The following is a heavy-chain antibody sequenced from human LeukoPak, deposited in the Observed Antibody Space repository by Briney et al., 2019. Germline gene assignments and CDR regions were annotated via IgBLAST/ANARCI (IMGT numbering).Heavy chain of an antibody. V-gene: IGHV3-11*05. CDR2: ISPDGSYT. J-gene: IGHJ4*02. Sequence: RGSLRLSCAGSGFIFSDFYINWIRQSPGKGLEWLAYISPDGSYTTYGDSVKGRFVISRDSAKNSVSLQMNSLRVEDTAVYFCASDQVSGVFDYWGQGARVTVS. D-gene: IGHD5/OR15-5a*01. CDR1: GFIFSDFY. CDR3: ASDQVSGVFDY.